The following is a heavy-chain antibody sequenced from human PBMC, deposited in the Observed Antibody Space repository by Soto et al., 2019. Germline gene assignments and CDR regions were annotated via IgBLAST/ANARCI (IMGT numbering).Heavy chain of an antibody. CDR2: IIPIFGTA. D-gene: IGHD3-22*01. CDR1: GGTFSSYA. Sequence: ASVKVSCKASGGTFSSYAISWVRQAPGQGLEWMGGIIPIFGTANYAQKFQGRVTITADESTSTAYMELSSLRSEDTAVYYCARVAYYYDISGFYFDYWGQGTLVTVSS. CDR3: ARVAYYYDISGFYFDY. V-gene: IGHV1-69*13. J-gene: IGHJ4*02.